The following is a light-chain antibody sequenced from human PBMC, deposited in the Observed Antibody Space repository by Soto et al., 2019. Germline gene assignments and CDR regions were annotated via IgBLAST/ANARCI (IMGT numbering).Light chain of an antibody. CDR1: SSNIGSNT. CDR2: TSN. CDR3: AAWDDSLNGVV. Sequence: QSVLTQAPSASGTPGQRVTISCSGSSSNIGSNTVNWYQQLPGTAPKLLIHTSNQRPSGVPDRFSGSKSGTSASLAISGLQSEDETDYYCAAWDDSLNGVVFGGGTNLTVL. V-gene: IGLV1-44*01. J-gene: IGLJ2*01.